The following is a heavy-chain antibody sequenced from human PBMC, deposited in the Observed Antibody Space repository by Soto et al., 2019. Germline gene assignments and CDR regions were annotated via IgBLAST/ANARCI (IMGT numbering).Heavy chain of an antibody. CDR3: ARLEGLATISYSFDF. CDR2: IYFRGNT. V-gene: IGHV4-39*01. D-gene: IGHD3-9*01. CDR1: GDSINSDKYY. Sequence: QLQLQESGPGLVKPSETLSLTCSVSGDSINSDKYYWGWIRQPPGKGLEWIGSIYFRGNTYYNPSLQPRVTISLDKSKSQFSLKLKSVTAADSAVYFCARLEGLATISYSFDFWGQGALFTVSS. J-gene: IGHJ4*02.